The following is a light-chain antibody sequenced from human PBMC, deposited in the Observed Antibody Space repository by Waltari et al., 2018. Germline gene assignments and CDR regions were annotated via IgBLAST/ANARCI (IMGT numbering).Light chain of an antibody. CDR2: RNS. Sequence: QSVLTQPPSASGTPGQRVTISCSGSSSNIGSHYVYWYQQLPGTAPKLLIYRNSQRPSGVPDRFSGSKSGTSASLAISGLRSEDEADYYCAAWDDSLSARFVFGTGTKVTVL. CDR1: SSNIGSHY. V-gene: IGLV1-47*01. J-gene: IGLJ1*01. CDR3: AAWDDSLSARFV.